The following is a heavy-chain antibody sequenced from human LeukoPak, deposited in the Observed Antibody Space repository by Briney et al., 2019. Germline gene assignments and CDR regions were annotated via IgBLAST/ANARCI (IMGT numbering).Heavy chain of an antibody. CDR3: ARATYDY. Sequence: GSLRLSCAASGFTFSNFWMSWVRQPPGKGLEWIGEIYHSGSTNYNPSLKSRVTISVDKSKNQFSLKLSSVTAADTAVYYCARATYDYWGQGTLVTVSS. J-gene: IGHJ4*02. V-gene: IGHV4-4*02. CDR1: GFTFSNFW. CDR2: IYHSGST.